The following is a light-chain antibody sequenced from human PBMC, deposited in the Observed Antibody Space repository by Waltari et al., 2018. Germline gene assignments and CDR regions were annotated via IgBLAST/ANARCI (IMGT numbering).Light chain of an antibody. J-gene: IGKJ1*01. CDR3: QQYYTTLRT. Sequence: DIVLTQSPESLAVSLGERATINCKSRQSVLYTSNNKDYLAWYQQKPGQPPKLLIYWASTRESGVPDRFSGSGSGTDFTLTISSLQAEDVAVYYCQQYYTTLRTFGQGTKVEIK. CDR1: QSVLYTSNNKDY. CDR2: WAS. V-gene: IGKV4-1*01.